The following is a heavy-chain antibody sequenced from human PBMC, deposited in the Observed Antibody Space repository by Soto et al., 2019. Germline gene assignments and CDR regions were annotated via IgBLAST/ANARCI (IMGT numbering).Heavy chain of an antibody. CDR1: GFTFSSYS. CDR2: ISSSSSTI. V-gene: IGHV3-48*01. CDR3: ARDSIVVVPAAIDDNYYFDY. Sequence: GGSLRLSCAASGFTFSSYSMNWVRQAPGKGLEWVSYISSSSSTIYYADSVKGRFTISRDNAKNSLYLQMNSLRAEDTAVYYCARDSIVVVPAAIDDNYYFDYWGQGTLVTVSS. J-gene: IGHJ4*02. D-gene: IGHD2-2*01.